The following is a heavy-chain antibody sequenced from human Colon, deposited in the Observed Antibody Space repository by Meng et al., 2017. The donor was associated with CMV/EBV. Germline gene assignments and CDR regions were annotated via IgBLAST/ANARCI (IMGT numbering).Heavy chain of an antibody. J-gene: IGHJ4*02. Sequence: SCAASEFSSTAYAVNWVRQAPGKGLEWVSVISASGYYTFYAESVKGRFTIGRDISKNTVYLQTNSLRAEDTAVYFCAKAPTRRYYFDSWGQGSLVTVSS. V-gene: IGHV3-23*01. CDR3: AKAPTRRYYFDS. D-gene: IGHD5-24*01. CDR2: ISASGYYT. CDR1: EFSSTAYA.